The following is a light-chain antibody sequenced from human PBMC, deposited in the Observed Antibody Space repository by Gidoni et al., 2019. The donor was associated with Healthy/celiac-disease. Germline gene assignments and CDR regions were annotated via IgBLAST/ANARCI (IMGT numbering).Light chain of an antibody. J-gene: IGKJ5*01. CDR3: QQYNSWPPIT. Sequence: EIVMTQSPATLSLSPGERVTLSCRASQNINIDLAWYQQKPGQAPRLLIYGAATRATGIPARYSGSVSGTDFTLTIGSLHSEDFAVYYCQQYNSWPPITFGQGTRLEIK. CDR2: GAA. CDR1: QNINID. V-gene: IGKV3-15*01.